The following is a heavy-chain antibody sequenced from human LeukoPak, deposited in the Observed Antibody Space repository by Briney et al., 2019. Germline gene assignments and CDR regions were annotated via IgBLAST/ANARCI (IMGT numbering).Heavy chain of an antibody. J-gene: IGHJ4*02. V-gene: IGHV5-51*01. Sequence: GESLKISGKGSGYSFISNWIGWVRQMPGKGLEWMGIIYPGDSNIRYSPSFQGQVTISADRSISTAYLQWSSLKASDTAMYYCARLAISSIWSVYFDYWGQGTLVTVSS. D-gene: IGHD6-13*01. CDR2: IYPGDSNI. CDR1: GYSFISNW. CDR3: ARLAISSIWSVYFDY.